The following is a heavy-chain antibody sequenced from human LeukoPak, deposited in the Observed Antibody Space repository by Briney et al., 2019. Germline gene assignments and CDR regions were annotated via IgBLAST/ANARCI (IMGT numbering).Heavy chain of an antibody. V-gene: IGHV3-23*01. CDR1: GSTLSNNA. CDR2: IRGSGGST. D-gene: IGHD4-17*01. CDR3: AKVVNGDYDAFDI. J-gene: IGHJ3*02. Sequence: GRSLRLSCTASGSTLSNNAMSWVRQAPGKGLEWVLAIRGSGGSTYYADSVKGRFTISRHNSKNKLYLQMTSLRGADTAVYYCAKVVNGDYDAFDIWGQGTVVTVSS.